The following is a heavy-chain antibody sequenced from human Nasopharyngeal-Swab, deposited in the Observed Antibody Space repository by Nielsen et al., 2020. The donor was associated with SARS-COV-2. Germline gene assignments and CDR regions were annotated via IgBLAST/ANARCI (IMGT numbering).Heavy chain of an antibody. Sequence: GESLKISCAASGFTVSSNYMSWVRQAPGKGLEWVSVIYSGGSTYYADSVKGRFTISRDNSKNTLYLQMNGLRAEDTAVYYCARDRGGVYYYYGMDVWGQGTTVTVSS. D-gene: IGHD3-10*01. CDR3: ARDRGGVYYYYGMDV. V-gene: IGHV3-53*01. CDR1: GFTVSSNY. J-gene: IGHJ6*02. CDR2: IYSGGST.